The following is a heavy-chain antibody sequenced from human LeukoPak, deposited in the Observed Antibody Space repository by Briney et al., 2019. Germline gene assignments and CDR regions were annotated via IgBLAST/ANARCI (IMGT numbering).Heavy chain of an antibody. CDR2: INPSGGST. J-gene: IGHJ4*02. D-gene: IGHD3-9*01. V-gene: IGHV1-46*01. CDR3: AKPRGIFYDILTPPDY. Sequence: ASVKVSCKASGYTFTSYYMHWVRQAPGQGLEWMGIINPSGGSTSYAQKFQGRVTMTRDTSTSTVYMELSSLRAEDTAVYYCAKPRGIFYDILTPPDYWGQGTLVTVSS. CDR1: GYTFTSYY.